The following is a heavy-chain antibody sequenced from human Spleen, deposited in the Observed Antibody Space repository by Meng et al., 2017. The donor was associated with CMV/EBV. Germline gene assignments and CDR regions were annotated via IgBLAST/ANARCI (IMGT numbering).Heavy chain of an antibody. CDR3: ARDHRKQISFDYFDP. CDR2: ISTSGDTT. D-gene: IGHD3-16*02. J-gene: IGHJ5*02. V-gene: IGHV3-48*03. Sequence: GGSLRLSCSASGSTFSGYEMNWVRQAPGKGLEWVSYISTSGDTTYYADSVKGRFTISRDNAKNSLYLQMDSLRAEDTAVYYCARDHRKQISFDYFDPWGQGVLVTVSS. CDR1: GSTFSGYE.